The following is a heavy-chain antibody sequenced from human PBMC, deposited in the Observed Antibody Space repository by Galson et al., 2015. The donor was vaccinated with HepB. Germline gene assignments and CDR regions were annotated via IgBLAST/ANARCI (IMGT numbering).Heavy chain of an antibody. CDR1: GFTFNGSA. CDR3: ARLGDLSGYSSA. D-gene: IGHD6-25*01. Sequence: SLSLACAASGFTFNGSAIHWVRRTSGKGLEWGGRIGSKANHYATAYATSVKGRFTISRDDSKNTAFLQMNTLKTEDTAVYYFARLGDLSGYSSAWGQGTLVTVSS. CDR2: IGSKANHYAT. J-gene: IGHJ5*02. V-gene: IGHV3-73*01.